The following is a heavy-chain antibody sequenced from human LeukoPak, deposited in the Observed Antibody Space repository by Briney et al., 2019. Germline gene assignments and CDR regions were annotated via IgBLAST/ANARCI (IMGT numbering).Heavy chain of an antibody. CDR3: ARSPAYYYGSGTTMFANFDY. D-gene: IGHD3-10*01. J-gene: IGHJ4*02. CDR1: GYSISSGYY. CDR2: IYHSGST. Sequence: SETLSLTCTVSGYSISSGYYWGWIRQPPGKGLEWIGSIYHSGSTYYNPSLKGRVTISVDTSKNQFSLKLSSGTAADTAVYYCARSPAYYYGSGTTMFANFDYWGQGTLVTVSS. V-gene: IGHV4-38-2*02.